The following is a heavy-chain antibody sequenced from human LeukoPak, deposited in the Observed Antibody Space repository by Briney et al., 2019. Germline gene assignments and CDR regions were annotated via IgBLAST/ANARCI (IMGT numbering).Heavy chain of an antibody. CDR2: IWFDGSNK. CDR1: GFTFSSYG. D-gene: IGHD7-27*01. J-gene: IGHJ4*02. Sequence: GGSLKLSCAASGFTFSSYGMHWVRQAPGKGLEWVAVIWFDGSNKYYADSVKGRFTISRDNSKNTLYLQMNSLRAEDTAVYYCARDRDWGCSYCSYWGQGTLVTVSS. CDR3: ARDRDWGCSYCSY. V-gene: IGHV3-33*08.